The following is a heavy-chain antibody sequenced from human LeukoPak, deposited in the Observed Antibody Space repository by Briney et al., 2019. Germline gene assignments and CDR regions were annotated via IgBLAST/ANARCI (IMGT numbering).Heavy chain of an antibody. D-gene: IGHD1-1*01. J-gene: IGHJ4*02. Sequence: GGSLRLSCAASVFTFSSYAMHWVRKAPGKGLEWVAVISYDGSNKYYADSVKGRFTISRDNSKNTLYLQMNSLRAEDTAVYYCARGYNFGPIDYWGLGTLVTVSS. V-gene: IGHV3-30*04. CDR2: ISYDGSNK. CDR1: VFTFSSYA. CDR3: ARGYNFGPIDY.